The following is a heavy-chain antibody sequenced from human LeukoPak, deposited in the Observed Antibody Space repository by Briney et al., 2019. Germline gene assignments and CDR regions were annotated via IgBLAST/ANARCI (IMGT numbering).Heavy chain of an antibody. Sequence: GGSLRLSCAASGFTVSSNYMSWVRQAPGKGLEWVSVIYSGGSTYYADSVKGRFTISRDNSKNTLYLQMNSLRAEDTAVYYCARDRDYGAPDYWGQGTLVTVSS. CDR1: GFTVSSNY. D-gene: IGHD4-17*01. CDR2: IYSGGST. J-gene: IGHJ4*02. V-gene: IGHV3-53*01. CDR3: ARDRDYGAPDY.